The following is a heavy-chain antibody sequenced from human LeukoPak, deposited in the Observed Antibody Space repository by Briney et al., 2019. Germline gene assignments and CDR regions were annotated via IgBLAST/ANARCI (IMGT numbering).Heavy chain of an antibody. CDR2: ISYDGSNK. V-gene: IGHV3-30*01. D-gene: IGHD5-24*01. CDR1: GFTFSSYA. J-gene: IGHJ4*02. Sequence: GGSLRLSCAASGFTFSSYAMHWVRQAPGKGLDWVAVISYDGSNKYYADSVKGRFTISRDNSKNTLYLQMDSLRAEDTAVYYCARDLVKLATTSAFFDYWGQGTLVTVSS. CDR3: ARDLVKLATTSAFFDY.